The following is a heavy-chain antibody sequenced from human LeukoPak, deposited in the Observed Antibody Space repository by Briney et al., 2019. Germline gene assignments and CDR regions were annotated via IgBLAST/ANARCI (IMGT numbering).Heavy chain of an antibody. D-gene: IGHD3-3*01. J-gene: IGHJ4*02. CDR3: ARINDFWSGYYKYYFDY. V-gene: IGHV4-39*07. CDR1: GGSISSSSYY. CDR2: IYYSGST. Sequence: SETLSLTCTVSGGSISSSSYYWGWIRQPPGKVLEWIGSIYYSGSTYYNPSLKSRVTISVDTSKNQFSLKLSSVTAADTAVYYCARINDFWSGYYKYYFDYWGQGTLVTVSS.